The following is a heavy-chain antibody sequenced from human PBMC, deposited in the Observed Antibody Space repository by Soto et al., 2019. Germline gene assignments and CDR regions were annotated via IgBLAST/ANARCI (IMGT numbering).Heavy chain of an antibody. D-gene: IGHD6-19*01. CDR1: GGSISSYY. CDR3: ARVGGSGWYHTYDY. Sequence: QVQLQESGPGLVKPSETLSLTCTVSGGSISSYYWSWIRQPPGKGLEWIGYIYYSGCTNYNPSLKSRVTISVDTSKNQFSLKLSSVTAADTAVYYCARVGGSGWYHTYDYWGQGTLVTVSS. V-gene: IGHV4-59*01. J-gene: IGHJ4*02. CDR2: IYYSGCT.